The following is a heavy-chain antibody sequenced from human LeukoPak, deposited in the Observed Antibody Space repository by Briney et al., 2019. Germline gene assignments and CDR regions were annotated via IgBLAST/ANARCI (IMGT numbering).Heavy chain of an antibody. Sequence: PSETLSLSCTVSGGSISSSSYYWGWIRQPPGKGLEWIGSIYYSGSTNYNPSLKSRVTISVDTSKNQFSLKLSSVTAADTAVYYCARETDYGGLRDAFDIWGQGTMVTVSS. D-gene: IGHD4-23*01. CDR3: ARETDYGGLRDAFDI. J-gene: IGHJ3*02. CDR2: IYYSGST. V-gene: IGHV4-39*07. CDR1: GGSISSSSYY.